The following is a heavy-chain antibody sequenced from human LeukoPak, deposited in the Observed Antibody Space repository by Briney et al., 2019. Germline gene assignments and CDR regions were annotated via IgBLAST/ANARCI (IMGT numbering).Heavy chain of an antibody. V-gene: IGHV3-53*01. CDR2: IYSGGST. J-gene: IGHJ6*02. CDR1: GFTFGDYA. D-gene: IGHD3-3*01. Sequence: GGSLRLSCTASGFTFGDYAMSWFRQAPGKGLEWVSVIYSGGSTYYADSVKGRFTISRDNSKNTLYLQMNSLRAEDTAVYYCARVRGVLRFLEWSPILGMDVWGQGTTVTVSS. CDR3: ARVRGVLRFLEWSPILGMDV.